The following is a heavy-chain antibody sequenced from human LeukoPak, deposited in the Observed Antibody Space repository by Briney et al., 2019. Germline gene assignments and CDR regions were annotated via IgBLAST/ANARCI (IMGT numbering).Heavy chain of an antibody. Sequence: GGSLRLSCAASEFTFSSYSMNWVRQAPGKGLEWVSYITNSGNSKSYADSVKGRFTISRDNTKNSLYLQMNSLRAEDTAVYYCARGYFERAAIWYYYYGMDVWGQGTTVTVSS. CDR2: ITNSGNSK. J-gene: IGHJ6*02. V-gene: IGHV3-48*01. CDR3: ARGYFERAAIWYYYYGMDV. D-gene: IGHD1-1*01. CDR1: EFTFSSYS.